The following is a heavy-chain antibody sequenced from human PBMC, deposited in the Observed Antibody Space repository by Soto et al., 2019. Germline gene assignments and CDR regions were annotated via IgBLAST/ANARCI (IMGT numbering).Heavy chain of an antibody. CDR2: IYTSGST. V-gene: IGHV4-4*07. CDR1: GGSISSYY. J-gene: IGHJ4*02. D-gene: IGHD6-13*01. CDR3: ARDGSSWPTYYFDY. Sequence: QVQLQESGPGLVKTSETLSLTCTVSGGSISSYYWSWIRQPAGKGLEWIGRIYTSGSTNYNPSLKSRVTMSVDTSKNQFSLKLSSVTAADTALYYCARDGSSWPTYYFDYWGQGTLVTVSS.